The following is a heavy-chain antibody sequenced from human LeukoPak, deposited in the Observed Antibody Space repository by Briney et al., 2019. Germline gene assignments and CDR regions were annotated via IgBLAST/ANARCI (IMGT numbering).Heavy chain of an antibody. J-gene: IGHJ4*02. CDR3: AKDRTVAGIDY. CDR2: ISYDGSNK. Sequence: GGSLRLSCAASGFTFSSYGMHWVRQAPGKGLEWVAVISYDGSNKYYADSVKGRFTISRDNSKNTLYLQMNSLRAEDTAVYYCAKDRTVAGIDYWGQGTLVTVSS. D-gene: IGHD6-19*01. CDR1: GFTFSSYG. V-gene: IGHV3-30*18.